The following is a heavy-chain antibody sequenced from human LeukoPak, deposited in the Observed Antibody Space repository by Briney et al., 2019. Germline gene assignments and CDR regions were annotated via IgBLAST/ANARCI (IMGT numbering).Heavy chain of an antibody. CDR3: ARGPRYCSSTSCMDV. D-gene: IGHD2-2*01. CDR2: INHSGST. CDR1: GGSFSGYY. Sequence: PSETLSLTCAVYGGSFSGYYWSWIRQPPGEGLEWVGEINHSGSTNYKPSLKSRVIISVDTSKNQLSLKLSSATAADTAVYYCARGPRYCSSTSCMDVWGQGTTVTVSS. J-gene: IGHJ6*02. V-gene: IGHV4-34*01.